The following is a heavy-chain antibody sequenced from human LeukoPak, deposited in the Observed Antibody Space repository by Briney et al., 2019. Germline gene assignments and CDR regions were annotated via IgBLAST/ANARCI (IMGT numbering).Heavy chain of an antibody. CDR3: VKDRGGSPFYGMDV. Sequence: GGSLRLSCAGSGFTFSSYAVSWVRRAPGKGLEWVSTISGSGGAGTYYADSVKGRFTVSRDNSRNTLYLPMNSLRAEDTAVYYCVKDRGGSPFYGMDVWGQGTTVTVSS. D-gene: IGHD1-26*01. CDR2: ISGSGGAGT. CDR1: GFTFSSYA. J-gene: IGHJ6*02. V-gene: IGHV3-23*01.